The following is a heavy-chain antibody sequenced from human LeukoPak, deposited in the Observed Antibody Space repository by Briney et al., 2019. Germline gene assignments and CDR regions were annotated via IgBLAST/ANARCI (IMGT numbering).Heavy chain of an antibody. CDR2: ISGSGGST. D-gene: IGHD3-22*01. J-gene: IGHJ2*01. V-gene: IGHV3-23*01. CDR1: GFTFGSYA. CDR3: AKEGSGSSGYYYGPNWYFDL. Sequence: GGSLRLSCAASGFTFGSYAMSWVRQAPGKGLEWVSAISGSGGSTYYADSVKGRFTISRDNSKNTLYLQMNSLRAEDTAVYYCAKEGSGSSGYYYGPNWYFDLWGRGTLVTVSS.